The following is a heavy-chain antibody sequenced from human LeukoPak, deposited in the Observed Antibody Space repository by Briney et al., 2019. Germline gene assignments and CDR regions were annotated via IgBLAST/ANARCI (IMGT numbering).Heavy chain of an antibody. CDR2: ISYDGSNK. CDR1: GFTFCSYA. V-gene: IGHV3-30*01. J-gene: IGHJ4*02. Sequence: GRSLRLSCAASGFTFCSYAIPWVRRAPGPGLEWVAIISYDGSNKSYADSVKGRFTISRDNSKNTLYLQMNSLRAEDTAVYYFARGSGPHSGTFLDYWGQGTLVTVSS. CDR3: ARGSGPHSGTFLDY. D-gene: IGHD2/OR15-2a*01.